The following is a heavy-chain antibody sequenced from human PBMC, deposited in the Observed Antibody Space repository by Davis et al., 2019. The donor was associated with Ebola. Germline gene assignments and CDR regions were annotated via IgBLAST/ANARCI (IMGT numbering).Heavy chain of an antibody. V-gene: IGHV1-46*01. D-gene: IGHD6-19*01. CDR3: AREALWIAVAGTGDYYYGMDV. J-gene: IGHJ6*02. CDR1: VYSFIRYY. Sequence: ASVPVSCLASVYSFIRYYVHWLRQAPGQGLAWMGIINPSAGSTSYARKFQGRVTMTRDTSTSTVYLEVSNLTSEDKAVYYCAREALWIAVAGTGDYYYGMDVWGQGTTVTVSS. CDR2: INPSAGST.